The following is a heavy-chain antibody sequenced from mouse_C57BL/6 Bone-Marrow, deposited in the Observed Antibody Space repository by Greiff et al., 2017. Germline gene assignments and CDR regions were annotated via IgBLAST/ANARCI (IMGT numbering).Heavy chain of an antibody. J-gene: IGHJ4*01. CDR1: GYTFTDYY. V-gene: IGHV1-26*01. CDR3: ARYEMHAMDY. Sequence: EVQLQQSGPELVKPGASVKISCKASGYTFTDYYMNWVKQSHGKSLEWIGDINPNNGGTSYNQKFKGKATLTVDKSSSTAYMELRSLTSEDSAVYYCARYEMHAMDYWGQGTSVTVSS. D-gene: IGHD2-3*01. CDR2: INPNNGGT.